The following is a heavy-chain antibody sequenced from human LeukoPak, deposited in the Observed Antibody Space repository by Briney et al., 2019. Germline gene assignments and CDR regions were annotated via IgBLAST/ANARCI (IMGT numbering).Heavy chain of an antibody. J-gene: IGHJ6*02. CDR1: GYSFTSYW. D-gene: IGHD6-6*01. CDR3: ARRGSRSSGVYYGLDV. V-gene: IGHV5-51*01. Sequence: GESLEISCKGSGYSFTSYWIGWVRPMPGKGLEWMGFIYPDDSETRYSPSFQGQVTISADKSSSTAYVQWTSPKASDSAMYYCARRGSRSSGVYYGLDVWGQGTTVTVSS. CDR2: IYPDDSET.